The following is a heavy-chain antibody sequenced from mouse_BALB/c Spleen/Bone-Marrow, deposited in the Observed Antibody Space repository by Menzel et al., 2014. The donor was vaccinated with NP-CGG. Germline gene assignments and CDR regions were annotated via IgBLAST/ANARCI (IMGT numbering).Heavy chain of an antibody. J-gene: IGHJ2*01. CDR2: IYPGDGDT. V-gene: IGHV1-80*01. CDR1: GYVFSSYW. CDR3: ARSGYGSNYDY. Sequence: VQLQQSGAELVRPGSSVKISCKASGYVFSSYWMIWVRQRPGQGLGWIGQIYPGDGDTNYNGKFKGKATLTADKSSSTAYMQLSSLTSEDSAVYFCARSGYGSNYDYWGQGTTLTVSS. D-gene: IGHD1-1*01.